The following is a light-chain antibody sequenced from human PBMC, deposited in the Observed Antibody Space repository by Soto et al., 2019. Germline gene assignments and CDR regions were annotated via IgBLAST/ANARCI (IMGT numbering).Light chain of an antibody. CDR3: QQYGRSPRT. V-gene: IGKV3-20*01. CDR2: GAS. CDR1: QSVSSSF. J-gene: IGKJ4*01. Sequence: EIVLMQSPGTLSLSPGERATLSCRASQSVSSSFLAWYQQKPGQAPRLLIYGASSRATGIPDMFSGSGSGTDFTLTISRLEPEDFAVYYCQQYGRSPRTFGGGTKVEIK.